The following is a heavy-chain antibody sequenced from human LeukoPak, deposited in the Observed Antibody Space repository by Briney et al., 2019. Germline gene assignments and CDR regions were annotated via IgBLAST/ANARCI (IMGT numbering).Heavy chain of an antibody. CDR3: ARLFRARFGDFDY. CDR2: IYYSGST. J-gene: IGHJ4*02. V-gene: IGHV4-39*01. D-gene: IGHD3-10*01. CDR1: GVSISGRDYY. Sequence: KPSETLSLTCTVSGVSISGRDYYWGWVRQPPGKGLEWIGSIYYSGSTFYSPSLKSRVSISLDTSNSQFSLKLYSVTAADTAVYYCARLFRARFGDFDYWGQGTLVTVSS.